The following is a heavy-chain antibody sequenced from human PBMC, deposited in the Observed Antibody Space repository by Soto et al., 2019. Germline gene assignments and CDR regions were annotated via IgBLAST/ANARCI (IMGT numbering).Heavy chain of an antibody. V-gene: IGHV4-59*08. D-gene: IGHD7-27*01. CDR1: GGSISSYY. CDR2: IYYSGST. Sequence: SETLSLTCTVSGGSISSYYWSWIRQPPGKGLEWIGYIYYSGSTNYNPSLKSRVTISVDTSKNQFSLKLSSVTAADTAVYYCARRGLGIDYWGQGTLVTVSS. CDR3: ARRGLGIDY. J-gene: IGHJ4*02.